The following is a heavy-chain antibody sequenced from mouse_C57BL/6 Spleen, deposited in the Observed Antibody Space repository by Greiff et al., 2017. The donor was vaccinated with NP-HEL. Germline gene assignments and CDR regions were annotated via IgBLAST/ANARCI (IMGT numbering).Heavy chain of an antibody. CDR1: GYTFTSYW. V-gene: IGHV1-64*01. CDR3: AREEYDYDGDY. D-gene: IGHD2-4*01. Sequence: QVQLKQSGAELVKPGASVKLSCKASGYTFTSYWMHWVKQRPGQGLEWIGMIHPNSGSTNYNEKFKSKATLTVDKSSSTAYMQLSSLTSEDSAVYYCAREEYDYDGDYWGQGTTLTVSS. J-gene: IGHJ2*01. CDR2: IHPNSGST.